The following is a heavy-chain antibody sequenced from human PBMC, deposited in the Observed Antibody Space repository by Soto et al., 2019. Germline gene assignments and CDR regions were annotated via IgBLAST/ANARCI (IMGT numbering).Heavy chain of an antibody. Sequence: GSLRLSCSASGFTFSSYAMHWVRQAPGKGLEWVSYISSSGSTIYYADSVKGRFTISRDNAKNSLYLQMNSLRAEDTAVYYCARDTARYSSGWYPLDFQHWGQGTLVTVSS. V-gene: IGHV3-48*04. CDR3: ARDTARYSSGWYPLDFQH. CDR2: ISSSGSTI. CDR1: GFTFSSYA. J-gene: IGHJ1*01. D-gene: IGHD6-19*01.